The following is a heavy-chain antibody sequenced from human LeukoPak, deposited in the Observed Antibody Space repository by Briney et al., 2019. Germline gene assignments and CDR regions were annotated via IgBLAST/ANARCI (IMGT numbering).Heavy chain of an antibody. J-gene: IGHJ5*02. Sequence: SETLSLTCTVSGGSITSGNFYWSWIRQPAGKGLEWIGRIYNTGSTNYNPSLKSRVTISVDRSKNQFSLMLKSVTAADTAVYYCARGVGSSELNYFDPWGQGTQATVSS. CDR3: ARGVGSSELNYFDP. CDR2: IYNTGST. D-gene: IGHD1-26*01. V-gene: IGHV4-61*02. CDR1: GGSITSGNFY.